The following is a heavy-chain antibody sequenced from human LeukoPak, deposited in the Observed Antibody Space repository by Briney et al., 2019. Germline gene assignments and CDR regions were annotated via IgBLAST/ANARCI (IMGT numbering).Heavy chain of an antibody. CDR3: ARSSSSDYYYYMDV. CDR2: INPNSGGT. CDR1: GYTFTGYY. J-gene: IGHJ6*03. D-gene: IGHD6-6*01. Sequence: ASVKVSCKASGYTFTGYYMHWVRQAPGQGLEWMGWINPNSGGTNYAQKFQGRVTMTRDTSISTAYMELRSLRSDDTAVYYCARSSSSDYYYYMDVWGKGTTVTVSS. V-gene: IGHV1-2*02.